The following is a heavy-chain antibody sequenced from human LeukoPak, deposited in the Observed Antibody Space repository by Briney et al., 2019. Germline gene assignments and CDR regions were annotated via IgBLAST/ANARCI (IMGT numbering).Heavy chain of an antibody. D-gene: IGHD2-21*01. CDR3: ARDAYCGGDCQSFDY. CDR2: ISSSSSYI. J-gene: IGHJ4*02. V-gene: IGHV3-21*01. CDR1: GFTFSSYS. Sequence: GGSLRLSCAASGFTFSSYSMNWVRQAPGKGLEWVSSISSSSSYIYYADSVKGRFTISRDNAKNSLYLQMNSLRAEDTAVYYCARDAYCGGDCQSFDYWGQGTLVTVPS.